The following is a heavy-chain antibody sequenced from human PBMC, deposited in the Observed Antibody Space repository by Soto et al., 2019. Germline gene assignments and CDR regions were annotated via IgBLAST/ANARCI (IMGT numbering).Heavy chain of an antibody. CDR1: GYNFANYW. V-gene: IGHV5-51*01. Sequence: GESLKISCQVSGYNFANYWIGWVRQMPGKGLEWMGIIYPGDSDTRYSPSFQGQVTISADKPISTAYLQWSSLKASDTAMYFCARPYCSSTSCYSPPDFWGQGTLVTVSS. CDR2: IYPGDSDT. D-gene: IGHD2-2*01. CDR3: ARPYCSSTSCYSPPDF. J-gene: IGHJ4*02.